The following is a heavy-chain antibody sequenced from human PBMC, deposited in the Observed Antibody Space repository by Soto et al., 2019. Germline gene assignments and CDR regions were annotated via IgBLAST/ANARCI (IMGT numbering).Heavy chain of an antibody. Sequence: PSETLSLTCTVSGGSISSGGYYWSWIRQHPGKGLEWIGYIYYSGSTYYNPSLKSRVTISVDTSKNQFSLKLSSVTAADTAVYYCARLGQQDRLNYYDSSGYYYVGYWGQGTLVTVSS. V-gene: IGHV4-31*03. CDR1: GGSISSGGYY. CDR2: IYYSGST. D-gene: IGHD3-22*01. J-gene: IGHJ4*02. CDR3: ARLGQQDRLNYYDSSGYYYVGY.